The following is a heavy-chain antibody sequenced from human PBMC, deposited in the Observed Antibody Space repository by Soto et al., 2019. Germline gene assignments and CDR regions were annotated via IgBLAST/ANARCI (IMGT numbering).Heavy chain of an antibody. D-gene: IGHD2-21*02. V-gene: IGHV3-53*01. CDR1: GFSVRTNY. Sequence: PGGSLRLSCAASGFSVRTNYMSWARQAPGKGLEWVSVFESGGSIYYADSVKGRFIISRDYAKNTVYLQMNSLRAEDTAVYYCARAGVTPDFFDYWGQGTLVTVSS. CDR3: ARAGVTPDFFDY. J-gene: IGHJ4*02. CDR2: FESGGSI.